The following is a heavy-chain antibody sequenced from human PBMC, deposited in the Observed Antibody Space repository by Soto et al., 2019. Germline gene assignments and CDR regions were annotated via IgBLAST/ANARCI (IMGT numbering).Heavy chain of an antibody. Sequence: GSLRLSCAAPGFTFSSYGMHWVRQAPGKGLEWVAVISYDGSNKYYADSVKGRFTISRDNSKNTLYLQMNSLRAEDTAVYYCAKDSRHYDFWSGYPSGYYYMDVWGKGTTVTVSS. V-gene: IGHV3-30*18. D-gene: IGHD3-3*01. J-gene: IGHJ6*03. CDR2: ISYDGSNK. CDR3: AKDSRHYDFWSGYPSGYYYMDV. CDR1: GFTFSSYG.